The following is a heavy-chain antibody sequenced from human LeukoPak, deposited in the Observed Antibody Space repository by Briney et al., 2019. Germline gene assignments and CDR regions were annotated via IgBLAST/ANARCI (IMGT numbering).Heavy chain of an antibody. CDR3: ARHGGYSSPYLH. J-gene: IGHJ1*01. CDR1: GGSISNYY. CDR2: IYYSGTT. V-gene: IGHV4-59*08. Sequence: SETLSLTCTVSGGSISNYYWSWIRQPPGKGLECMGYIYYSGTTNYNPSLKSRVTISVDTSKNQFSLKLSSVTAADTAVYYCARHGGYSSPYLHWAQGTLVTVSS. D-gene: IGHD6-13*01.